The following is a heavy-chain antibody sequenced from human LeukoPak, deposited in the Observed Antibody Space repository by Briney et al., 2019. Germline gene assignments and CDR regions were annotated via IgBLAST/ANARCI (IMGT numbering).Heavy chain of an antibody. CDR2: IWYDGRDK. CDR3: AKKGLAASGQFDC. Sequence: GGSLRLSCAASGFTFSSYGMDWVRQAPGKGLEWVASIWYDGRDKYYADSVRGRFTISRDDSKNTLDLQMNSLRPEDTGLYYCAKKGLAASGQFDCRGQGTLVTVSS. J-gene: IGHJ4*02. CDR1: GFTFSSYG. D-gene: IGHD6-13*01. V-gene: IGHV3-30*02.